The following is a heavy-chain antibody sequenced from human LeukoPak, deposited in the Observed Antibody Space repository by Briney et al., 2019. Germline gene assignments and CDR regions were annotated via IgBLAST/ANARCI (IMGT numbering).Heavy chain of an antibody. V-gene: IGHV4-59*01. D-gene: IGHD6-13*01. CDR1: GGSISSYS. CDR2: ISYSGST. CDR3: ARDYSSSWFDP. J-gene: IGHJ5*02. Sequence: SETLSLTCTVSGGSISSYSWSWIRQPPGKGLEWIGYISYSGSTNYNPSLKSRVTISVDTSKNQSSLKLSSVTAADTAVNYCARDYSSSWFDPWGQGTLVTVSS.